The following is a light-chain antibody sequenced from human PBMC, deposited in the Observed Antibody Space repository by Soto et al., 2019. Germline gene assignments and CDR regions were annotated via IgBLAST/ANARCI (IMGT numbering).Light chain of an antibody. Sequence: QSVLTQPPSVSGAPGQRVTISCTRSSSNIGAGYDVHWYLHLPGTAPKLLIFGNSHRPSGVPDRFSASKSGTSASLAITGLQAEDEADYYCQSYDNTLSGVVFGGGTKLTVL. CDR3: QSYDNTLSGVV. CDR2: GNS. CDR1: SSNIGAGYD. J-gene: IGLJ2*01. V-gene: IGLV1-40*01.